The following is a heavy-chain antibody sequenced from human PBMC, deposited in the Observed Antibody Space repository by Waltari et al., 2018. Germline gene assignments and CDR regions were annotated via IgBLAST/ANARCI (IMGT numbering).Heavy chain of an antibody. Sequence: QVQLVQSGAEVKEPGSSVTVSCKAFGGTFPNHVISWVRQAPGQGLEWMGRIGPVLDMTSYSQKLQGRVTITANTSTGTAHMILSSLRVEDSAVYFCARGYEETKKYYYGMEVWGQGTTVTVSS. CDR1: GGTFPNHV. V-gene: IGHV1-69*04. CDR3: ARGYEETKKYYYGMEV. D-gene: IGHD3-3*01. CDR2: IGPVLDMT. J-gene: IGHJ6*02.